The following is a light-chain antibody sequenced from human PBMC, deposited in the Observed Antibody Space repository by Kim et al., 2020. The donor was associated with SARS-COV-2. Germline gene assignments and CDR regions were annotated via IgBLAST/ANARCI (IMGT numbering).Light chain of an antibody. Sequence: LSPGERAVLSCRASQVVSSSYLAWYQQKPGQAPRLLIYGASSRATGSPDRFSGSGSGTDFTLTISRLEPEDFAVYYCQQYGSSPPYTFGQGTKLEI. V-gene: IGKV3-20*01. CDR3: QQYGSSPPYT. CDR2: GAS. J-gene: IGKJ2*01. CDR1: QVVSSSY.